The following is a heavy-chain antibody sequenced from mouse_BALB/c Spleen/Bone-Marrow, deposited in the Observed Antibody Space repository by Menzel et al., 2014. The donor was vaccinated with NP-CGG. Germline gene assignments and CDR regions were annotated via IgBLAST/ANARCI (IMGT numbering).Heavy chain of an antibody. CDR1: GFTFSDYY. J-gene: IGHJ4*01. CDR3: ARDGNFAMDY. CDR2: INDGGSYT. D-gene: IGHD2-1*01. V-gene: IGHV5-4*02. Sequence: EVKLQESGGGLVKPGGSLKLSCAVSGFTFSDYYMYWVRQNPEKRLEWVATINDGGSYTYYPDSVKGRFTISRDNARNNLYLQMSSLKSEDTATYYCARDGNFAMDYWGQGTSVTVSS.